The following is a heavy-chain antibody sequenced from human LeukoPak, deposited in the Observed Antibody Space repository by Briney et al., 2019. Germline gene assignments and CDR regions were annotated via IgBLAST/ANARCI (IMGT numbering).Heavy chain of an antibody. CDR2: IYYSGST. Sequence: PSETLSLTCTVSGGSISSGDYYWSWIRQPPGKGLEWIGYIYYSGSTYYNPSLKSRVTISVDTSKNQFSLKLSSVTAADTAVYYCARQGGGAAADHAFDIWGQGTMVTVSS. J-gene: IGHJ3*02. CDR3: ARQGGGAAADHAFDI. D-gene: IGHD6-13*01. CDR1: GGSISSGDYY. V-gene: IGHV4-30-4*02.